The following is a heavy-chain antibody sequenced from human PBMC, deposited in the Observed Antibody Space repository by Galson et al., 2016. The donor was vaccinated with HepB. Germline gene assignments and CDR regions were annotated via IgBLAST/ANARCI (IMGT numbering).Heavy chain of an antibody. CDR3: ARGGSLPIDY. CDR2: IKQDGSEQ. J-gene: IGHJ4*02. V-gene: IGHV3-7*02. D-gene: IGHD1-26*01. CDR1: GFTFSSYW. Sequence: SLRLSCAASGFTFSSYWMSWVRQAPGKRLECVANIKQDGSEQYYVDSVKGRFTISRDNAKNTLYLQMNSLRAEDTAVYYCARGGSLPIDYWGQGTLVTVSS.